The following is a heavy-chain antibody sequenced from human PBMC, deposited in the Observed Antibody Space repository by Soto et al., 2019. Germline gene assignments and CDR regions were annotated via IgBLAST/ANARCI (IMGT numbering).Heavy chain of an antibody. CDR3: ATLPPRIEVVKTEIPA. CDR1: GDSTNTNDW. D-gene: IGHD2-15*01. CDR2: IFHGGDI. Sequence: SETLSLTCVVSGDSTNTNDWWNWVRQPPGKGLEWIGEIFHGGDINYNPSLKSRVTISMDKSNNQFSLEMRAVTAADTAVYYCATLPPRIEVVKTEIPAWGQGTLVTVS. J-gene: IGHJ5*02. V-gene: IGHV4-4*02.